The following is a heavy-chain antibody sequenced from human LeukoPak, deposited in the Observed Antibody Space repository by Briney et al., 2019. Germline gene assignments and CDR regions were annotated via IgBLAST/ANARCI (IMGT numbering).Heavy chain of an antibody. CDR2: IIPIFGTA. Sequence: SVKVSCNASGGTFSSYAISWVRQAPGQGLEWMGGIIPIFGTANYAQKFQGRVTITADESTSTAYMELSSLRSEDTAVYYCARVDSSSSYVAGWFDPWGQGTLVTVSS. CDR1: GGTFSSYA. D-gene: IGHD6-13*01. V-gene: IGHV1-69*13. J-gene: IGHJ5*02. CDR3: ARVDSSSSYVAGWFDP.